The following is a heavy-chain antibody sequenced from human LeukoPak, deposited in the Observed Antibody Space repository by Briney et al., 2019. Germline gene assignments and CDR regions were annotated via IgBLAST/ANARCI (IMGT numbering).Heavy chain of an antibody. Sequence: SETLSLTCTVSGDSFRGYYWHWIRQPPGKGLEWIGCVYYSGDSTAYNPSLKSRVTISADSSKNQFSLKLTSVSAADTAVYYCARLTTTPTMGRTFDVWGQGTMVTVSS. CDR1: GDSFRGYY. J-gene: IGHJ3*01. CDR2: VYYSGDST. CDR3: ARLTTTPTMGRTFDV. V-gene: IGHV4-59*01. D-gene: IGHD4/OR15-4a*01.